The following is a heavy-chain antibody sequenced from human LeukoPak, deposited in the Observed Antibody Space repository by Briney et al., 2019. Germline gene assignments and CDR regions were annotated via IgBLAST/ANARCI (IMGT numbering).Heavy chain of an antibody. J-gene: IGHJ4*02. D-gene: IGHD6-19*01. V-gene: IGHV6-1*01. CDR1: GDSVSSNSAA. CDR3: ARAITVAATGSFDY. CDR2: TYYTSKWSN. Sequence: SQTLSLTCAISGDSVSSNSAAWNWIRQSPSRGLEWLGRTYYTSKWSNDYAVSVKGRITINPDTSKSQFSLQLNSVTPEDTAVYYCARAITVAATGSFDYWGQGTLVTVSS.